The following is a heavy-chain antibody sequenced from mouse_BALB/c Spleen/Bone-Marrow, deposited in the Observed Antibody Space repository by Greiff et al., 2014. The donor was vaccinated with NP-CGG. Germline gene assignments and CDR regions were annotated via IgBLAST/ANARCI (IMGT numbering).Heavy chain of an antibody. CDR1: GFTFSSYA. Sequence: EVQLEESGGGLVKPGGSLKLSCAASGFTFSSYAMSWVRQSPEKRLEWVAEISSGGSYTYYPDTVTGRFTISRDNAKNTLYLEMSSLRSEDTAMYYYARSPQRDYAMDYWGQGTSVTVSS. CDR3: ARSPQRDYAMDY. CDR2: ISSGGSYT. V-gene: IGHV5-9-4*01. J-gene: IGHJ4*01.